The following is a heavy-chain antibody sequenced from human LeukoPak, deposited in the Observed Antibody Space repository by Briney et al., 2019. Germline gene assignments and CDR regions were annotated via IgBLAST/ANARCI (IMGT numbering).Heavy chain of an antibody. D-gene: IGHD2-15*01. CDR2: IYYSGST. V-gene: IGHV4-59*01. J-gene: IGHJ3*02. Sequence: PSETLSLTCAVYGGSFSGYYWSWIRQPPGKGLEWIGYIYYSGSTNYNPSLKSRVTISVDTSKNQFSLKLSSVTAADTAVYYCARDVVVRAAFDIWGQGTMVTVSS. CDR1: GGSFSGYY. CDR3: ARDVVVRAAFDI.